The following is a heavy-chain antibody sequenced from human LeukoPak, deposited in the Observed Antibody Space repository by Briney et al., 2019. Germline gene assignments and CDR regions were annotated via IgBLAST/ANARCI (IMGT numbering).Heavy chain of an antibody. D-gene: IGHD3-22*01. CDR2: INPSGGST. V-gene: IGHV1-46*01. CDR1: GYTFTSYY. J-gene: IGHJ4*02. Sequence: GASVKVSCKASGYTFTSYYMHWVRQAPGQGLERMGIINPSGGSTSYAQKFQGRVTMTRDTSTSTVYMELSSLRSEDTAVYYCARDDYYDSSGYSPEGYWGQGTLVTVSS. CDR3: ARDDYYDSSGYSPEGY.